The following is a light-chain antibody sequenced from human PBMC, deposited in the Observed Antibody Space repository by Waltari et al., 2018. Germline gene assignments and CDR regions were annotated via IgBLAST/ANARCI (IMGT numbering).Light chain of an antibody. J-gene: IGLJ2*01. CDR3: SSYTLTNPVV. Sequence: QSVVTQPASVSGSPGQSISISCTGTSNDLGANDYVSWYQQHPGRAPQLVIYDVSVRPSGVSIRFSGSKSGNTASLTISGLQAEDEALYYCSSYTLTNPVVFGGGTKLTVL. CDR2: DVS. V-gene: IGLV2-14*03. CDR1: SNDLGANDY.